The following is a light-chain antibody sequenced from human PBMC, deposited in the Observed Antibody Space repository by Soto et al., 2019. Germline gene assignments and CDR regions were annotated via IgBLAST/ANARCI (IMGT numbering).Light chain of an antibody. Sequence: EIVMTQSPATLSVSPGERATLSCRASQSVSSSYLAWYQQKPGQAPRLLIYGASSRATGIPDRFSGSGSGTDFTLTISRLEPEDFAVYYCQQYGSSQTFGQGTMVDI. CDR3: QQYGSSQT. V-gene: IGKV3-20*01. J-gene: IGKJ1*01. CDR2: GAS. CDR1: QSVSSSY.